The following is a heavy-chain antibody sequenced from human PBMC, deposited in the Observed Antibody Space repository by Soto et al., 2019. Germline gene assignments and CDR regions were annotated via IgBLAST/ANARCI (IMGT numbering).Heavy chain of an antibody. CDR1: GFTFSSYA. V-gene: IGHV3-30-3*01. J-gene: IGHJ6*02. CDR2: ISYDGSNK. Sequence: QVQLVESGGGVVQPGRSLRLSCAASGFTFSSYAMHWVRQAPGKGLEWVAVISYDGSNKYYADSVKGRFTISRDNSKNTLYLQMNSLRAEDTAVYYCARDGARGPGYYYYYGMDVWGQGTTVTVSS. CDR3: ARDGARGPGYYYYYGMDV.